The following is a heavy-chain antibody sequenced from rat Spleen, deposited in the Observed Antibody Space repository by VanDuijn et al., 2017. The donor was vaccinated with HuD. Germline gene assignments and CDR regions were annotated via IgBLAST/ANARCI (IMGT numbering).Heavy chain of an antibody. Sequence: QVQLMESGPGLVQPSETLSLTCTVSGFSLTRYNVHWVRQPPGKGLEWMGVIWTGGSTAYNSLLKSRLSISRDTSKSQVFLKMNSLQTEDTATYYCARVGYSSYIRYFDFWGQGVMVTVSS. CDR1: GFSLTRYN. CDR2: IWTGGST. CDR3: ARVGYSSYIRYFDF. V-gene: IGHV2-45*01. D-gene: IGHD1-2*01. J-gene: IGHJ2*01.